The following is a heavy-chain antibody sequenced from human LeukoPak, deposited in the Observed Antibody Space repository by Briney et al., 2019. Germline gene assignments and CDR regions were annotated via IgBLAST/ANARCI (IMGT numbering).Heavy chain of an antibody. CDR3: ARTNSRSSNYYYGMDV. Sequence: GRSLRLSCAASGFTFSSYGMHWVRQAPGKGLEWPAVIWYDGSNSYYADSVKGQFTISRDNSKNTLYLQMNSLRAEDTAVYYCARTNSRSSNYYYGMDVWGQGTTVTVSS. D-gene: IGHD6-6*01. CDR2: IWYDGSNS. J-gene: IGHJ6*02. CDR1: GFTFSSYG. V-gene: IGHV3-33*01.